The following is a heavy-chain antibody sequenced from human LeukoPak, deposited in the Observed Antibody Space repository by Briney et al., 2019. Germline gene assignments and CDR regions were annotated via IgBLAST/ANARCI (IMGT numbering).Heavy chain of an antibody. Sequence: PGESLKISCKGSGYTFTTYWIGWVRQMPGKGLEWMGIHYPGDSDPRYGPPFQGQVTISADKSISPAYLQWSSLKASDSAMYYCVRQGVGSSWFGIDYWGQGDLVTVSS. CDR1: GYTFTTYW. CDR3: VRQGVGSSWFGIDY. V-gene: IGHV5-51*01. J-gene: IGHJ4*02. CDR2: HYPGDSDP. D-gene: IGHD6-13*01.